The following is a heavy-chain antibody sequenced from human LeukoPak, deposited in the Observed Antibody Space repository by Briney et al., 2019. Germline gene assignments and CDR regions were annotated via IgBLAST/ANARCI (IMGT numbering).Heavy chain of an antibody. CDR3: ARHPQGLTIFGELDY. J-gene: IGHJ4*02. D-gene: IGHD3-3*01. V-gene: IGHV4-59*08. CDR1: GGSISSYY. Sequence: SETLSLTCTVSGGSISSYYWSRIRQPPGKGLEWIGYIYYSGSTNYNPSLKSRVTISVDTSKNQFSLKLSSVTAADTAVYYCARHPQGLTIFGELDYWGQGTLVTVSS. CDR2: IYYSGST.